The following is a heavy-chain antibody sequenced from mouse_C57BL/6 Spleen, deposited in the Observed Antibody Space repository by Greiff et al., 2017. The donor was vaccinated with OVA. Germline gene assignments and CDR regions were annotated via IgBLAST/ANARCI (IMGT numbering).Heavy chain of an antibody. J-gene: IGHJ1*03. CDR2: ISDGGSYT. CDR3: ARGEEGYFDV. Sequence: EVQGVESGGGLVKPGGSLKLSCAASGFTFSSYAMSWVRQTPEKRLEWVATISDGGSYTYYPDNVKGRFTISRDNAKNNLYLQMSHLKSEDTAMYYCARGEEGYFDVWGTGTTVTVSS. CDR1: GFTFSSYA. V-gene: IGHV5-4*01.